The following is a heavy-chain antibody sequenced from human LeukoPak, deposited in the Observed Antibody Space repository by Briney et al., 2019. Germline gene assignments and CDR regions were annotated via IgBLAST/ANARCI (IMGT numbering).Heavy chain of an antibody. CDR1: GGSISSYY. CDR2: IYYSGST. V-gene: IGHV4-59*12. CDR3: ARGPYRKGYCSGGSCYQNDY. J-gene: IGHJ4*02. Sequence: SETLSLTCTVSGGSISSYYWSWIRQPPGKGLEWIGYIYYSGSTNYNPSLKSRVTISVDTSKNQFSLKLSSVTAADTAVYYCARGPYRKGYCSGGSCYQNDYWDQGTLVTVSS. D-gene: IGHD2-15*01.